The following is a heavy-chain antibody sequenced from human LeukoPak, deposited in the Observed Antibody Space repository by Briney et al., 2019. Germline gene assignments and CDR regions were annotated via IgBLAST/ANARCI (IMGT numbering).Heavy chain of an antibody. V-gene: IGHV3-21*01. CDR3: ARDKDPYGGNAHFDY. J-gene: IGHJ4*02. CDR2: ISSSSSYI. D-gene: IGHD4-23*01. CDR1: GFTFSSYS. Sequence: GSLRLSCAASGFTFSSYSMNWVRQAPGKGLEWVSSISSSSSYIYYADSVKGRFTISRDNAKNSLYLQMNSLRAEDTAVYYYARDKDPYGGNAHFDYWGQGTLVTVSS.